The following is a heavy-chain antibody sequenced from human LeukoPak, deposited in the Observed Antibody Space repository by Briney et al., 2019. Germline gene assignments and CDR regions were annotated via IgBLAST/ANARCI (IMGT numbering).Heavy chain of an antibody. CDR1: GFTFSTYS. CDR2: ISSSSSYI. CDR3: ARADWDTAMIDY. D-gene: IGHD5-18*01. J-gene: IGHJ4*02. Sequence: GGSLRLSCAASGFTFSTYSMNWVRQAPGKGLEWVSSISSSSSYIYYADSVKGRFTISRDNAKNSLYLQMNSLRAEDTAVYYCARADWDTAMIDYWGQGTLVTVSS. V-gene: IGHV3-21*01.